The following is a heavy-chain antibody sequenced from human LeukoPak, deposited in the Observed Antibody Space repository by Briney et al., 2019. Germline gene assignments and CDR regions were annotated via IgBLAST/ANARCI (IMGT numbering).Heavy chain of an antibody. V-gene: IGHV3-11*06. D-gene: IGHD3-22*01. Sequence: GGSLRLPCAASGFTFSDYYMSWIRQAPGKGLEWVSYISSSSSYTNYADSVKGRFTISRDNAKNSLYLQMNSLRAEDTAVYYCARDGGSGYPHAYWGQGTLVTVSS. CDR1: GFTFSDYY. J-gene: IGHJ4*02. CDR2: ISSSSSYT. CDR3: ARDGGSGYPHAY.